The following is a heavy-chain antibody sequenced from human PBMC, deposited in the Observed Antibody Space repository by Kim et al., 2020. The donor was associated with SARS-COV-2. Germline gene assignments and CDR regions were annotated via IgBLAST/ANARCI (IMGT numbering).Heavy chain of an antibody. Sequence: ASVKVSCKVSGYTLTELSMHWVRQAPGKGLEWMGGFDPEDGETIYAQKFQGRVTMTEDTSTDTAYMELSSLRSEDTAVYYFATVPSVSNSSWPDYWGQGTLVTASS. V-gene: IGHV1-24*01. J-gene: IGHJ4*02. CDR1: GYTLTELS. CDR2: FDPEDGET. D-gene: IGHD6-13*01. CDR3: ATVPSVSNSSWPDY.